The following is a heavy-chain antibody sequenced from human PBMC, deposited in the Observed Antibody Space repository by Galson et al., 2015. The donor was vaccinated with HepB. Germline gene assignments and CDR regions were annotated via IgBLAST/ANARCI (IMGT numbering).Heavy chain of an antibody. Sequence: SVKVSCKASGYTFTSYYMHWARQAPGQGLEWMGIINPSGGSTSYAQKFQGRVTMTRDTSTSTVYMELSSLRSEDTAVYYCARERVPTDPYSGDAFDLWGQGTMVTVSS. J-gene: IGHJ3*01. V-gene: IGHV1-46*01. D-gene: IGHD5-12*01. CDR3: ARERVPTDPYSGDAFDL. CDR1: GYTFTSYY. CDR2: INPSGGST.